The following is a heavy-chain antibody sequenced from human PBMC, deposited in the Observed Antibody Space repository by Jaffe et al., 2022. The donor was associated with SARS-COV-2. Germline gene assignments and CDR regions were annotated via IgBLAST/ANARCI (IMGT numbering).Heavy chain of an antibody. Sequence: QVHLVQSGAEVKKPGASVKVSCKASGYSFTTSDINWVRQATGQGLEWVGWMNPNSGHTGYAQNFQGRVTLTRNTSINTAYMELSSLTSEDTAVYYCARGPRYGYSSSWYFLDYWGQGILVTVSS. CDR3: ARGPRYGYSSSWYFLDY. J-gene: IGHJ4*02. CDR1: GYSFTTSD. CDR2: MNPNSGHT. V-gene: IGHV1-8*01. D-gene: IGHD6-13*01.